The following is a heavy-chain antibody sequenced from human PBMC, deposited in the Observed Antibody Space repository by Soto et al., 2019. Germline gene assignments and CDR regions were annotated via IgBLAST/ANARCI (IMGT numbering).Heavy chain of an antibody. J-gene: IGHJ6*02. CDR2: ISNSVGTT. Sequence: EVQLLESEGGLVQPGGSLRLSCAASGFSFSSYAMSWARQAPGKGLEWVSVISNSVGTTFYADSVKGRFTIYRDNFKNTVVLQMSSLRAEDTAVYYCAKYVAVAGTALYGMDVWGQGNTVTVSS. V-gene: IGHV3-23*01. CDR3: AKYVAVAGTALYGMDV. CDR1: GFSFSSYA. D-gene: IGHD6-19*01.